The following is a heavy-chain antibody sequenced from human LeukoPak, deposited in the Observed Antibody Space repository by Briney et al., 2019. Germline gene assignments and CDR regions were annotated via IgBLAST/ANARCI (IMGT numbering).Heavy chain of an antibody. J-gene: IGHJ3*02. CDR1: GFTFSSYW. CDR3: ARVGMGAFDAFDI. D-gene: IGHD1-26*01. Sequence: GGSLRLSCAASGFTFSSYWMQWVRQAPGKGLVWVSRISSDGSSTSYAASVKGRFTVSRDNAKNTVYLQMNSLSAEDTAVYYCARVGMGAFDAFDIWGQGTMVTVSS. V-gene: IGHV3-74*01. CDR2: ISSDGSST.